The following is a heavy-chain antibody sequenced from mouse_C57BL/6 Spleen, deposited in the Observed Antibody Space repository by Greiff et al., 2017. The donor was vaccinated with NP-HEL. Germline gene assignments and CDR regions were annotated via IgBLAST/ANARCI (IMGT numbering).Heavy chain of an antibody. V-gene: IGHV1-22*01. J-gene: IGHJ2*01. CDR1: GYTFTDYN. CDR2: INPNNGGT. D-gene: IGHD2-5*01. CDR3: ARGAYYSNFHFDY. Sequence: EVKLLESGPELVKPGASVKMSCKASGYTFTDYNMHWVKQSHGKSLEWIGYINPNNGGTSYNQKFKGKATLTVNKSSSTAYMELRSLTSEDSAVYYCARGAYYSNFHFDYWGQGTTLTVSS.